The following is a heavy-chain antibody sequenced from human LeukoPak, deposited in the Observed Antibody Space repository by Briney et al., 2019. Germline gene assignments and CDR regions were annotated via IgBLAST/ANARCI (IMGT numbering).Heavy chain of an antibody. CDR2: IYYSGST. V-gene: IGHV4-39*01. J-gene: IGHJ6*03. D-gene: IGHD4-17*01. Sequence: KTSETLSLTCTVSGGSISSSSYYWGWIRQPPGKGLEWIGSIYYSGSTYYNPSLKSRVTISVDTSKNQFSLKLSSVTAADTAVYYCARGVTTNGYYYYMDVWGKGTTVTVSS. CDR3: ARGVTTNGYYYYMDV. CDR1: GGSISSSSYY.